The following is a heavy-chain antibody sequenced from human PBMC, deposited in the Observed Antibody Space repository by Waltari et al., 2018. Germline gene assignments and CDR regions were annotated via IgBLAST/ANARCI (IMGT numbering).Heavy chain of an antibody. CDR3: ARHESAHYGGFDS. CDR1: GDSITSASY. D-gene: IGHD4-17*01. Sequence: QVQLQESGPGLVKPSETLSLTCAVSGDSITSASYWGWIRQPPGKGLAWIVYVYHFGSSSYNPSLKSRVTMSVDTSKRQFSLNLSSVTAADTAVYYCARHESAHYGGFDSWGRGTLVTVSA. J-gene: IGHJ4*02. CDR2: VYHFGSS. V-gene: IGHV4-38-2*01.